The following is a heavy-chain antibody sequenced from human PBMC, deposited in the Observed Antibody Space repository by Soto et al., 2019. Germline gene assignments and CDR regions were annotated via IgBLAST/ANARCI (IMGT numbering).Heavy chain of an antibody. V-gene: IGHV4-38-2*02. CDR1: GYSISGPSY. CDR3: AKVHVMVVTGSTFDY. J-gene: IGHJ4*01. CDR2: IYHGGTT. D-gene: IGHD2-21*02. Sequence: SETLSLTCSVSGYSISGPSYWAWIRQPPGKGPEWIASIYHGGTTFYNPSLKSRITISVDTSNNQFSLKLTSVTAADTAVYYCAKVHVMVVTGSTFDYWGHGTLVTVSS.